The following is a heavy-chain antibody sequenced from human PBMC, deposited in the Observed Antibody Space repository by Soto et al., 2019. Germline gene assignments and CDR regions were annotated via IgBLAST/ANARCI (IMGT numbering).Heavy chain of an antibody. CDR2: INHSGST. D-gene: IGHD2-2*01. V-gene: IGHV4-34*01. CDR3: ARKRGYCSSTSCYAAWFDP. CDR1: GGSFSGYY. Sequence: PSETLSLTCAVYGGSFSGYYWSWIRQPPGKGLEWIGEINHSGSTNYNPSLKSRVTISVDTSKNQFSLKLSSVTAADTAVYYCARKRGYCSSTSCYAAWFDPWGQGTLVTVSS. J-gene: IGHJ5*02.